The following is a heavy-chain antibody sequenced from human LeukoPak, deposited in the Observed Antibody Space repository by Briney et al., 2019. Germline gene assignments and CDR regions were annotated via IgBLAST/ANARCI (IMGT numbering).Heavy chain of an antibody. CDR3: ARGGSFGDFYYGTDV. CDR2: ISYDGSNK. CDR1: GFIFNNYG. D-gene: IGHD1-26*01. V-gene: IGHV3-30*03. J-gene: IGHJ6*02. Sequence: GGSLRLSCAASGFIFNNYGMQWVRQAPGKGLEWVADISYDGSNKYHADSVKGQFTISRDNSKKTLYLQMNSLRSEDTAGYYCARGGSFGDFYYGTDVWGQGTTVTVSS.